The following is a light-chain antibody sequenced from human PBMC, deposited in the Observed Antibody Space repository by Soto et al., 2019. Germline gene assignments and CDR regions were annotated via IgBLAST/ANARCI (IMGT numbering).Light chain of an antibody. V-gene: IGLV1-51*01. CDR1: SSSIGSNY. CDR2: DND. J-gene: IGLJ2*01. Sequence: QSALTQPPSVSAAPGQKVTISCSGSSSSIGSNYVSWYQQFPGTAPKLLIYDNDKRPSGIPDRFSGSKSGTSATLDITGLQTGDEADYYCGTWDNSLNGEVFGGGTKLTVL. CDR3: GTWDNSLNGEV.